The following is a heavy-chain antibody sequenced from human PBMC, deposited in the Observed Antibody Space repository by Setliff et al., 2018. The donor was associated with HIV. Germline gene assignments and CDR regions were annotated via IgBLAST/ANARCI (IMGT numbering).Heavy chain of an antibody. CDR1: GYRFTSFW. D-gene: IGHD2-15*01. CDR3: ARRNGGNTHNYMDV. J-gene: IGHJ6*03. V-gene: IGHV5-51*01. Sequence: PGESLKISCKVDGYRFTSFWIAWVRQMPGKGLEWMGIIYPGDSDTRYSPSFQGQVTISVDKSISTAYVQWNSLKASDTAMYYCARRNGGNTHNYMDVWGKGTTVTVSS. CDR2: IYPGDSDT.